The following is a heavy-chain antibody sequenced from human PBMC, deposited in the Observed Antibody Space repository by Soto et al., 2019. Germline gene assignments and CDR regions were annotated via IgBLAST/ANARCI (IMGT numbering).Heavy chain of an antibody. CDR3: ARDPYSGSYFEY. CDR1: GFTFSSYS. D-gene: IGHD5-12*01. CDR2: ISSSSSYI. V-gene: IGHV3-21*01. Sequence: PGGSLRLSCAASGFTFSSYSMNWVRQAPGKGLEWVSSISSSSSYIYYADSVNGRFTISRDNAKDSLYLQMNSLRAEDTAVYYCARDPYSGSYFEYWGQGTMVTVSS. J-gene: IGHJ4*02.